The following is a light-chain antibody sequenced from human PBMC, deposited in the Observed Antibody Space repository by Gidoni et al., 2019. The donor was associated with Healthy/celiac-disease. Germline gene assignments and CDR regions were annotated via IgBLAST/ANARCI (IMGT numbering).Light chain of an antibody. J-gene: IGKJ1*01. Sequence: ELVLTQSPGTLSLSPGERATLSYRASQSVSSSYLAWYQQKPGQAPRRLIYGASSRATGIPDRFSGSGSGTDFTLTISRLEPEDFAVYYCQQYGSSPRTFGQGTKVEIK. CDR3: QQYGSSPRT. CDR2: GAS. V-gene: IGKV3-20*01. CDR1: QSVSSSY.